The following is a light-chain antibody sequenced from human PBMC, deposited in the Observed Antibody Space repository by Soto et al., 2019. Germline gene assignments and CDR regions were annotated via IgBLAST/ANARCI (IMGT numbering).Light chain of an antibody. CDR2: GAS. J-gene: IGKJ1*01. Sequence: EIVMTQSPATLSVSPGERATLSCRASQSVSSNLAWYQQKPGQAPRLLIYGASTRATGIPARFSGSWSGTEFTLTISSLQSEDFAGYYCQQYNNWPPSPWTFGQGTKVEIK. CDR1: QSVSSN. CDR3: QQYNNWPPSPWT. V-gene: IGKV3-15*01.